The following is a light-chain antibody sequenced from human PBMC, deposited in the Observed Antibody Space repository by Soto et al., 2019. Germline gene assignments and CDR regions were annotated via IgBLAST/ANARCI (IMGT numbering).Light chain of an antibody. CDR2: RNS. CDR3: AAWDDSLSGWV. J-gene: IGLJ3*02. Sequence: QLVLTQPPSASGTPGQRVTISCSGSSSNIGNNHVYWYQQLPGTAPKLLIYRNSLRPSGVPDRFSGSKSGTSTSLAISGLRSDDEADYYCAAWDDSLSGWVFGGGTKLTVL. CDR1: SSNIGNNH. V-gene: IGLV1-47*01.